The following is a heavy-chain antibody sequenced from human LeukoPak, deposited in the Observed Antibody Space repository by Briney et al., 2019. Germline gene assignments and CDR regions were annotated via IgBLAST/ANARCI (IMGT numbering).Heavy chain of an antibody. CDR2: ISAYNGNT. J-gene: IGHJ6*02. V-gene: IGHV1-18*01. CDR3: ARVALDYYYYGMDV. Sequence: GSSVKVSCKASGGTFSSYGISWVRQAPGQGLEWMGWISAYNGNTNYAQKLQGRVTMTTDTSTSTAYMELRSLRSDDTAVYYCARVALDYYYYGMDVWGQGTTVTVSS. CDR1: GGTFSSYG.